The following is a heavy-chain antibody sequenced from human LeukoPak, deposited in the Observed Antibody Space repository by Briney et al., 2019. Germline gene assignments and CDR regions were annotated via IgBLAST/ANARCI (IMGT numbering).Heavy chain of an antibody. CDR1: GFTFRDYSDYW. V-gene: IGHV3-7*03. D-gene: IGHD3-22*01. CDR3: ASLYYYDSSGYYRDY. Sequence: GGSLRLSCAASGFTFRDYSDYWMSWVRQAPGKGLEWVANIKQDGSEKYYVDSVKGRFTISRDNAKNSLFLQMNSLRAEDTAVYYCASLYYYDSSGYYRDYWGQGTLVTVSS. CDR2: IKQDGSEK. J-gene: IGHJ4*02.